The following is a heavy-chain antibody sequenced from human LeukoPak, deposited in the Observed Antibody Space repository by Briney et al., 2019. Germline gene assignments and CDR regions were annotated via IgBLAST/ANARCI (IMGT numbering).Heavy chain of an antibody. D-gene: IGHD1-26*01. J-gene: IGHJ3*02. CDR2: IQYDGSNK. CDR1: GFTFSSYG. V-gene: IGHV3-30*02. CDR3: AKDRFYSGSPRAFDM. Sequence: GGSLRLSCAASGFTFSSYGMHWVRQAPGKGLEWVAFIQYDGSNKYYADSVKGRFTISRDNSKNTLYLQMNSLRAEDTALYYCAKDRFYSGSPRAFDMWGRGTMVTVSS.